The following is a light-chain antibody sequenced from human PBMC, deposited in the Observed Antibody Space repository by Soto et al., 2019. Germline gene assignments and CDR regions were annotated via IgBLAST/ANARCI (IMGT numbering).Light chain of an antibody. CDR3: QQSYSTPPT. Sequence: DIQMTPSPSTLSASVGDRVTITCRASQSISSYLTWYQQKPGKAPKLLIYAASSLQSGAQSRFSGSGSGTDFTLTIRSLQPEDFATYYCQQSYSTPPTFGQGRLLEV. J-gene: IGKJ5*01. CDR1: QSISSY. V-gene: IGKV1-39*01. CDR2: AAS.